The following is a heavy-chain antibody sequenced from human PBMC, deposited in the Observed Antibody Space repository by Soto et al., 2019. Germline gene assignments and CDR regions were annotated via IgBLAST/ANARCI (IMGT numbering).Heavy chain of an antibody. CDR3: ARSEWEQKPYYYYGMDV. J-gene: IGHJ6*02. Sequence: SETLSLTCTVSGGPISSYYWSWIRQPPGKGLEWIGYIYYSGSTNYNPSLKSRVTISVDTSKNQFSLKLSSVTAADTAVYYCARSEWEQKPYYYYGMDVWGQGTTVTVSS. D-gene: IGHD1-26*01. CDR1: GGPISSYY. V-gene: IGHV4-59*01. CDR2: IYYSGST.